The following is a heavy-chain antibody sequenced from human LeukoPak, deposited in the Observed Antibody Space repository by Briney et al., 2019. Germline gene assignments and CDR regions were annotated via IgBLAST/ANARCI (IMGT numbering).Heavy chain of an antibody. D-gene: IGHD3-22*01. Sequence: ASVKVSCKASGYTFTDYYIHWVRQAPGQGLEWMGWINSNSGGTIYAQKFQGRVTMTRDTSVSTAYMELSRLRSDDTAVYYCARGRYYYDSSGLDYWGQGTLVTVSS. CDR3: ARGRYYYDSSGLDY. V-gene: IGHV1-2*02. CDR1: GYTFTDYY. J-gene: IGHJ4*02. CDR2: INSNSGGT.